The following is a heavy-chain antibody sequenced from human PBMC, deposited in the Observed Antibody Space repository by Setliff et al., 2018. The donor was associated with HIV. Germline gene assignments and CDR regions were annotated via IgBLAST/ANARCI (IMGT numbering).Heavy chain of an antibody. CDR1: GYTFTSYY. J-gene: IGHJ5*01. Sequence: ASVKVSCKASGYTFTSYYMHWVRQAPGQGLEWLGYINGYSGKTHFSPRLQGRLTMTTDTSTDTVYLELRSLASDDTAIYYCARRGVPQQIDLDSWGHGTLVTVSS. CDR2: INGYSGKT. D-gene: IGHD3-10*01. V-gene: IGHV1-18*04. CDR3: ARRGVPQQIDLDS.